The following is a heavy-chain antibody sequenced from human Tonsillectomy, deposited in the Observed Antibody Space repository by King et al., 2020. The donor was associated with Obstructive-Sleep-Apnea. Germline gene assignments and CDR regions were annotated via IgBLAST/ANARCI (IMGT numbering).Heavy chain of an antibody. CDR2: FVYVGGKK. CDR3: AKDSLGSWYGAPHFDY. J-gene: IGHJ4*02. Sequence: VQLVESGGGVVQPGRPLRLSCSAPGFTFSCNGKHGVCQAPGEGLEGGAFFVYVGGKKYYADSVKGRLSISRENSKNTPYLQMNSLIAEDTAVCYCAKDSLGSWYGAPHFDYWGQGTLVTVSS. V-gene: IGHV3-30*02. D-gene: IGHD6-13*01. CDR1: GFTFSCNG.